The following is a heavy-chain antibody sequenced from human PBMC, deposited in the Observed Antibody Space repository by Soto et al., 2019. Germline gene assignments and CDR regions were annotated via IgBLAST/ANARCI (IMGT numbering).Heavy chain of an antibody. CDR2: INAGSGNT. Sequence: VQLVQSGAEVKKPGASVKVSCKASGYTFTTYSMHWVRQAPGQRLEWVGTINAGSGNTKYSQKFQGRVTITTETSASTAYMELSSLRSEDTAVYYCARGWYCSGWYVCFDYWGQGTLVTVSS. V-gene: IGHV1-3*01. CDR3: ARGWYCSGWYVCFDY. J-gene: IGHJ4*02. CDR1: GYTFTTYS. D-gene: IGHD6-19*01.